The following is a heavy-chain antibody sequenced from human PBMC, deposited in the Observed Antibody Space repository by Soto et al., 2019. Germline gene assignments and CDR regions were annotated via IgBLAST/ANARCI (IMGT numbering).Heavy chain of an antibody. J-gene: IGHJ4*02. Sequence: ASVKVSCKTSGNTLTSFYIHWVRQAPGQGLEWVGRLSPTTGGTNYAQHFQGRVTVTWDMSTFTAYMELSSLIYEDTAVYYCARPPGYVTDWYYFDTWGQGTRVTVSS. CDR3: ARPPGYVTDWYYFDT. V-gene: IGHV1-2*02. CDR1: GNTLTSFY. D-gene: IGHD3-9*01. CDR2: LSPTTGGT.